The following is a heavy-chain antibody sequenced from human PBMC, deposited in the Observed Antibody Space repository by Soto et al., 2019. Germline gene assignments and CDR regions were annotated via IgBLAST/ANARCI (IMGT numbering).Heavy chain of an antibody. CDR2: ISSSSSTI. CDR3: ARASSLMLGYCSGGSCYFPDY. D-gene: IGHD2-15*01. CDR1: GFTFISYS. V-gene: IGHV3-48*01. Sequence: GGSLRLSCAASGFTFISYSMNWVRQAPGKGLEWVSYISSSSSTIYYADSVKGRFTISRDNAKNSLYLQMNSLRAEDTAVYYCARASSLMLGYCSGGSCYFPDYWGQGTLVTVSS. J-gene: IGHJ4*02.